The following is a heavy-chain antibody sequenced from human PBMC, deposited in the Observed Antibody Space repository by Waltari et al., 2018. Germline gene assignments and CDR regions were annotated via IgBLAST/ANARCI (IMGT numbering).Heavy chain of an antibody. CDR3: ARGVDYDSSGYPRDFDL. Sequence: QVQLVQSGAEVRKPGSSVKVSCKASGDTFNNYVHSWVRQAPGQGLEWMGGIIPMFGTTYDAQKFQGRVTITADEFTTTTYMELSRLRSDDTAIYFYARGVDYDSSGYPRDFDLWGRGSLVTVSS. J-gene: IGHJ2*01. V-gene: IGHV1-69*01. D-gene: IGHD3-22*01. CDR2: IIPMFGTT. CDR1: GDTFNNYV.